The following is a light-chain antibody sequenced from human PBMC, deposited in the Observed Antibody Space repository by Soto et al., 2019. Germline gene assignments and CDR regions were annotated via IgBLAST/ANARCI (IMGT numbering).Light chain of an antibody. J-gene: IGKJ4*01. CDR3: HQIYTIPLT. V-gene: IGKV1-39*01. CDR2: GGS. CDR1: QSIGSY. Sequence: DIQMTQSPSSLSASVGDRVTITCRASQSIGSYLDWYQQKPGKAPNLLIHGGSILQSGVPPRFRGGGGGTDFTLSISSLQPEDFASYYCHQIYTIPLTFXGGTKVDIK.